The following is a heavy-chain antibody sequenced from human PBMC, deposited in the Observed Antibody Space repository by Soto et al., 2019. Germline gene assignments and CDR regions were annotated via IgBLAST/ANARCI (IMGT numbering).Heavy chain of an antibody. CDR3: ATGTVVAATRYYYYYMDV. Sequence: QVQLVQSGAEVKKPGASVKVSCKASGYTFTSYAMHWVRQAPGQRLEWMGWINAGNGNTKYSQKFQGRVTITRDTSASTAYMELSSLRSEDTAVYYCATGTVVAATRYYYYYMDVWGKGTTVTVSS. V-gene: IGHV1-3*01. CDR1: GYTFTSYA. D-gene: IGHD2-15*01. CDR2: INAGNGNT. J-gene: IGHJ6*03.